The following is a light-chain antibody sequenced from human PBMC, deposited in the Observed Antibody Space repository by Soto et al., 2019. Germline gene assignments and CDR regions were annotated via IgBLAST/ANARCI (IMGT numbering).Light chain of an antibody. Sequence: DVVMTQSPLSLPVTLGQPASISCRSRQSLVYSDGNTYLNWFQQRPGQSPRRLIYKVSNRDSGVPDRFSGSGSGTDFTLKISRVEAEDVGVYYCMQGTYWPGTFGQGTKVDIK. V-gene: IGKV2-30*01. CDR1: QSLVYSDGNTY. J-gene: IGKJ1*01. CDR2: KVS. CDR3: MQGTYWPGT.